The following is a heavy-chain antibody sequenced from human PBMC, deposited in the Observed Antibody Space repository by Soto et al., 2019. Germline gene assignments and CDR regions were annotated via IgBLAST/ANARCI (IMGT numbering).Heavy chain of an antibody. D-gene: IGHD5-18*01. CDR3: ARDQDSYGYSGWVYYYYGMDV. CDR1: GFTFSSYA. V-gene: IGHV3-30-3*01. Sequence: QVQLVESGGGVVQPGRSLRLSCAASGFTFSSYAMHWVRQAPGKGLEWVAVISYDGSNKYYADSVKGRFTISRDNSKNTLYLQMNSLRAEDTAVYYCARDQDSYGYSGWVYYYYGMDVWGQGTTVTVSS. J-gene: IGHJ6*02. CDR2: ISYDGSNK.